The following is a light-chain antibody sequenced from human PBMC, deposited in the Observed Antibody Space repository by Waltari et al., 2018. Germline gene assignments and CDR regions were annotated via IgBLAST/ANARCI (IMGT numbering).Light chain of an antibody. Sequence: EIVLTQSPGTVSLSPGDRATFSCWASQSVSTYLVWSQQKPGQAPRLLIYHASTRATGIPDRFSGSGSGTDFSLTISRLEPEDFAMYYCHQYVESPATFGQGTKVEIK. CDR1: QSVSTY. V-gene: IGKV3-20*01. CDR2: HAS. CDR3: HQYVESPAT. J-gene: IGKJ1*01.